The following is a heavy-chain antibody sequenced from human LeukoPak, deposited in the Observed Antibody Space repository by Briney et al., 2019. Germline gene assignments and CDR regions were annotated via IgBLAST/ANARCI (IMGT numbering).Heavy chain of an antibody. Sequence: SETLSLTCTVSGGSISSYYWSWIRQPPGKGLEWIGYFYYSGSTTYNPSLKSRVTISVDTSKNQFSLKLSSVTAADTAVYYCARGPRYNWNYYFDYWGQGTLVTVSS. D-gene: IGHD1-1*01. CDR2: FYYSGST. V-gene: IGHV4-59*01. CDR3: ARGPRYNWNYYFDY. CDR1: GGSISSYY. J-gene: IGHJ4*02.